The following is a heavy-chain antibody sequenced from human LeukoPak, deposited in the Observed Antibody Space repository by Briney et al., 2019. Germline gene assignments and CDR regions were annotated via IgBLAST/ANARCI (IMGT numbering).Heavy chain of an antibody. CDR3: ARDCSSTSCYRSGLDP. D-gene: IGHD2-2*01. J-gene: IGHJ5*02. CDR2: IYHGGSST. V-gene: IGHV3-74*01. CDR1: GFTFNSYW. Sequence: GGSLRLSCEASGFTFNSYWMHWVRQTPGKGLVWVSRIYHGGSSTNYADSVKGRFTISRDNAKNTLYLQMNSLRAEDTAVYYCARDCSSTSCYRSGLDPWGQGTLVTVSS.